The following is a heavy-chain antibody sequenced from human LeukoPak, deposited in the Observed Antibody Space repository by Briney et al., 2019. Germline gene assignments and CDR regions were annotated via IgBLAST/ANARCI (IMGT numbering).Heavy chain of an antibody. Sequence: SETLSLTCAVYGGSFNGYYWSWIRQPPGKGLEWIGEINHSGSTTYSPSLKSRVTMSVDTSKNQFSLRLSSVTAADTAVYFCARGFSHWGQGTLVTVSS. CDR2: INHSGST. CDR3: ARGFSH. J-gene: IGHJ4*02. V-gene: IGHV4-34*01. CDR1: GGSFNGYY.